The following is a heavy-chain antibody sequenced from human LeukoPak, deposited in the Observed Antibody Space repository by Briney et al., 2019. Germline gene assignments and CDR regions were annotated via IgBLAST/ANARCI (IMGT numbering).Heavy chain of an antibody. Sequence: ASVKVSCKASGYTFTSYGISWVRQAPGQGLEWMGWISAYNGNTNYAQKLQGRVTITRDTSASTAYMELSSLRSEDTAVYYCARLEEQQLANDYWGQGTLVTVSS. J-gene: IGHJ4*02. D-gene: IGHD6-13*01. V-gene: IGHV1-18*01. CDR3: ARLEEQQLANDY. CDR2: ISAYNGNT. CDR1: GYTFTSYG.